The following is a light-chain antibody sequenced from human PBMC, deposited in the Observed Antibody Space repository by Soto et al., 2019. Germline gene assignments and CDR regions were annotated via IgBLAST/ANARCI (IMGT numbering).Light chain of an antibody. CDR1: SSDVGRYNR. CDR3: SSYTGSSTYV. J-gene: IGLJ1*01. CDR2: EVS. Sequence: QSALTQPPSVSGSPGQSVTISCTGTSSDVGRYNRVSWYQQPPGTAPKLMIYEVSNRPSGVPDRFSGSKSGNTASLTISGLQSEYEADYYSSSYTGSSTYVVGNGTKVTVL. V-gene: IGLV2-18*02.